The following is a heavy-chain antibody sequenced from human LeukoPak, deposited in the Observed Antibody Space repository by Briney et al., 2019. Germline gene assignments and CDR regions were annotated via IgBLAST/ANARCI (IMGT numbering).Heavy chain of an antibody. CDR2: FSGTGRI. CDR1: GFTLSSYG. Sequence: GGSLRFSCAASGFTLSSYGMSWVRHGPGEGLKWVSTFSGTGRIYYADYVKGRFTISRDNSKNTLYLQMNSLRTEDTAVYYCARGQRAHVEWSNYMDVWGKGTTVIVSS. V-gene: IGHV3-23*01. J-gene: IGHJ6*03. D-gene: IGHD3-3*01. CDR3: ARGQRAHVEWSNYMDV.